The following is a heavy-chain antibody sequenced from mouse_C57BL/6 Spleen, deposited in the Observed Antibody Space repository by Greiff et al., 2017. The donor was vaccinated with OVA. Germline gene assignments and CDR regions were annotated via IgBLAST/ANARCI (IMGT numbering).Heavy chain of an antibody. D-gene: IGHD2-5*01. J-gene: IGHJ3*01. CDR2: IDPETGGT. CDR1: GYTFTDYE. Sequence: LQESGAELVRPGASVTLSCKASGYTFTDYEMHWVKQTPVHGLEWIGAIDPETGGTAYNQKFKGKAILTADKSSSTAYMELRSLTSEDSAVYYCTRLYYSNSWFAYWGQGTLVTVSA. CDR3: TRLYYSNSWFAY. V-gene: IGHV1-15*01.